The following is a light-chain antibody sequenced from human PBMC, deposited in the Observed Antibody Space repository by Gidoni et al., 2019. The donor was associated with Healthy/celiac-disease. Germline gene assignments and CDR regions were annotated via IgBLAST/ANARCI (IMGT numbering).Light chain of an antibody. CDR2: WAS. CDR1: QSVLDSSSNKNF. J-gene: IGKJ2*01. V-gene: IGKV4-1*01. Sequence: DIVMTQSPESLAVSLGERATINCKSSQSVLDSSSNKNFLAWYQQKPGQPPKLLIYWASTRESGVPDRFSGSGSGTDFSLTISSLQAEDVAVYYCQQCYSTPYTFXQXTKLEIK. CDR3: QQCYSTPYT.